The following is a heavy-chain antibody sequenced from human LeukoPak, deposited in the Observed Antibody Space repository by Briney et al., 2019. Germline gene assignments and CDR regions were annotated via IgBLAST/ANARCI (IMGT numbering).Heavy chain of an antibody. V-gene: IGHV3-66*01. D-gene: IGHD2-2*01. J-gene: IGHJ4*02. Sequence: PGGSLRLSCAASGFTISTMYMTWVRQAPGKGLEWVATVFVGGDARYAASVRGRFTVFRDNSKNTVSLQMNSLRVDDTAVYYCTRDFAKPPPGDYWGPGTLVTVSS. CDR3: TRDFAKPPPGDY. CDR1: GFTISTMY. CDR2: VFVGGDA.